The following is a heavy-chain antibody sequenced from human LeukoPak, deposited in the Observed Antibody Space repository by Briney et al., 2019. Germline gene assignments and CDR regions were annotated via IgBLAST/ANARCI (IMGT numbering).Heavy chain of an antibody. Sequence: SQTLSLTCTVSGGSISSGGYYWSWIRQPPGKGLEWIGYIYHSGSTYYNPSLKSRVTMSVDTSKNQFSLKLTSVIAADTAVYYCARDLQWGPGAFDIWGQGTMVTVSS. V-gene: IGHV4-30-2*05. D-gene: IGHD6-19*01. CDR1: GGSISSGGYY. CDR2: IYHSGST. J-gene: IGHJ3*02. CDR3: ARDLQWGPGAFDI.